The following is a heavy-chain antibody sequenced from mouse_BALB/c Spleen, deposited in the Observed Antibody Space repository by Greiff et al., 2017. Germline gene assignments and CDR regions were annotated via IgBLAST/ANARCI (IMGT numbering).Heavy chain of an antibody. J-gene: IGHJ3*01. V-gene: IGHV1-87*01. CDR3: ASNWDAWFAY. Sequence: QVQLQQSGAELARPGASVKLSCKASGYTFTSYWMQWVKQRPGQGLEWIGAIYPGDGDTRYTQKFKGKATLTADKSSSTAYMQLSSLASEDSAVYYCASNWDAWFAYWGQGTLVTVSA. CDR2: IYPGDGDT. CDR1: GYTFTSYW. D-gene: IGHD4-1*01.